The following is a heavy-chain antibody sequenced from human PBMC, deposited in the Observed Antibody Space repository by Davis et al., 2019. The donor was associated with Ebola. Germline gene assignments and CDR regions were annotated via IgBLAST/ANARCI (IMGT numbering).Heavy chain of an antibody. Sequence: KVSCKGSGYSFTSYWIGWVRQMPGKGLEWMGIIYPGDSDTRYSPSFQGQVTISADKSISTAYLQWSSLKASDTAMYYCARADYYGSGSYHFDYWGQGTLVTVSS. CDR3: ARADYYGSGSYHFDY. J-gene: IGHJ4*02. D-gene: IGHD3-10*01. CDR2: IYPGDSDT. V-gene: IGHV5-51*01. CDR1: GYSFTSYW.